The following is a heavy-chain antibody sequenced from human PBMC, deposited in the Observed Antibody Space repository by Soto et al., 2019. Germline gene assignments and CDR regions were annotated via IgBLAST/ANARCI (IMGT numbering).Heavy chain of an antibody. V-gene: IGHV4-34*01. CDR1: GGSFSGYY. D-gene: IGHD3-3*01. Sequence: SETLSLTCAVYGGSFSGYYWSWIRQPPGKGLEWIGEINHSGSTNYNPSLKSRVTISVDTSKNQFSLKLSSVTAADTAVYYCARRTLLRFLEWLPHPNYYYYGMDVWGQGTTVTVSS. J-gene: IGHJ6*02. CDR3: ARRTLLRFLEWLPHPNYYYYGMDV. CDR2: INHSGST.